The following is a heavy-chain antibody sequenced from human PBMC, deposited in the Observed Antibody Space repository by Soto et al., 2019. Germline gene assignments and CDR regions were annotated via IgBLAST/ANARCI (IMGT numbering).Heavy chain of an antibody. CDR2: INAGNGNT. D-gene: IGHD6-6*01. CDR1: GYTFTSYA. CDR3: ARFVEYSSSSPYYYYYGMDV. J-gene: IGHJ6*02. V-gene: IGHV1-3*01. Sequence: GASVKVSCKASGYTFTSYAMHWVHQAPGQRLEWMGWINAGNGNTKYSQKFQGRVTITRDTSASTAYMELSSLRSEDTAVYYCARFVEYSSSSPYYYYYGMDVWGQGTTVTVSS.